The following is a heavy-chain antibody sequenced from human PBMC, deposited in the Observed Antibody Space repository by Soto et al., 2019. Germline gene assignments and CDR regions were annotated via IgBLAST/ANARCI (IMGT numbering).Heavy chain of an antibody. CDR2: INHSGST. CDR1: GGSFSGYY. D-gene: IGHD3-10*01. Sequence: PSETQSLTCAVYGGSFSGYYWSWIRQPPGKGLEWIGEINHSGSTNYNPSLKSRVTISVDTSKNQFSLKLSSVTAADTAVYYCARGLWFGELFDRYYYYYYMDVWGKGTTVTVSS. CDR3: ARGLWFGELFDRYYYYYYMDV. J-gene: IGHJ6*03. V-gene: IGHV4-34*01.